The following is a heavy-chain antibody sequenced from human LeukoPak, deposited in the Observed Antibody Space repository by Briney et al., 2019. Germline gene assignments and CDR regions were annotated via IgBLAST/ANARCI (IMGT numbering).Heavy chain of an antibody. CDR3: TRVLTVTLDLWDY. J-gene: IGHJ4*02. D-gene: IGHD4-17*01. CDR1: GFTFSGSA. CDR2: IRSKANSYAT. Sequence: GGSLRLSCAASGFTFSGSAMHWVRQASGKGLEWVGRIRSKANSYATAYAASVEGRFTISRDDSKNTAYLQMSSLKTEDTAVYYCTRVLTVTLDLWDYWGQGTLVTVSS. V-gene: IGHV3-73*01.